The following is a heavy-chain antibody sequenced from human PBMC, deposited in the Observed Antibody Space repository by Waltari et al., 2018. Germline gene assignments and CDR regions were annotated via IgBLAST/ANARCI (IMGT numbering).Heavy chain of an antibody. D-gene: IGHD3-22*01. CDR3: AKSYHPYYYDSSGYYTLDY. J-gene: IGHJ4*02. V-gene: IGHV3-23*01. CDR2: ISGRGGSK. CDR1: GFTFSSYA. Sequence: EVQLLESGGGLVQPGGSLRLSCAASGFTFSSYAMSWVRQAPGKGLEWVSAISGRGGSKYDADSVKGRFTISRDNSKNTLYLQMNSLRAEDTAVYYCAKSYHPYYYDSSGYYTLDYWGQGTLVTVSS.